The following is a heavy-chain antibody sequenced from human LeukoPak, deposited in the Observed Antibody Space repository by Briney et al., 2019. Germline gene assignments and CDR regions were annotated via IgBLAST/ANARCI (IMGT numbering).Heavy chain of an antibody. CDR1: GFTFSSYA. D-gene: IGHD5-24*01. V-gene: IGHV3-23*01. CDR3: AKAGDGYNYVFGDY. Sequence: GASLSLSCAASGFTFSSYAMSWVRQAPGKGLEWVSAISGSGGSTYYADSVKGRFTISRDNSKNTLYLQMNSLRAEDTAVYYCAKAGDGYNYVFGDYWGQGTLVTVSS. J-gene: IGHJ4*02. CDR2: ISGSGGST.